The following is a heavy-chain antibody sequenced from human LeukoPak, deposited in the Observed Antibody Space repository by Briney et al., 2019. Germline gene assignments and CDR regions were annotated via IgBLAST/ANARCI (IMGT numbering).Heavy chain of an antibody. CDR3: ARCEYYDFWSGFPNWFDP. D-gene: IGHD3-3*01. CDR2: ISAYNGNT. Sequence: AASVKVSCKASGYTFTSYGINWVRQAPGQGLEWMGWISAYNGNTNYAQKLQGRVTITTDTSTSTPYMQLRSLRSDDTAVYYCARCEYYDFWSGFPNWFDPWRQGTLVGVPS. V-gene: IGHV1-18*01. CDR1: GYTFTSYG. J-gene: IGHJ5*02.